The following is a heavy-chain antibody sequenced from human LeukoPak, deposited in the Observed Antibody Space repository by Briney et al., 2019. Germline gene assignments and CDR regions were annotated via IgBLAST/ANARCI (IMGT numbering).Heavy chain of an antibody. D-gene: IGHD3-10*02. J-gene: IGHJ6*04. CDR1: GFTFSSYW. Sequence: GGSLRLSCAASGFTFSSYWMSWVRQAPGKGLEWVANIKQDGTETYYVDSVRGRLTISRDNAKSSVYLQMNSLRAEDTAVYYCAELGITMIGGVWGKGTTVTISS. V-gene: IGHV3-7*01. CDR3: AELGITMIGGV. CDR2: IKQDGTET.